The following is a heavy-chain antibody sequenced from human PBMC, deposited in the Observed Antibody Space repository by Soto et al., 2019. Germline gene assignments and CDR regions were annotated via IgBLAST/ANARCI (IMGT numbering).Heavy chain of an antibody. CDR3: ARVPDR. Sequence: SETLSLTCSVSDGSSGGYDGSWIRQPPGKGLEWIGYIYYSGSTNYNPSLKSRVTISVDTSKNQFSLKLSSVTAADTAVYYCARVPDRWGQGTPVTVSS. CDR2: IYYSGST. CDR1: DGSSGGYD. V-gene: IGHV4-59*01. D-gene: IGHD2-2*01. J-gene: IGHJ5*02.